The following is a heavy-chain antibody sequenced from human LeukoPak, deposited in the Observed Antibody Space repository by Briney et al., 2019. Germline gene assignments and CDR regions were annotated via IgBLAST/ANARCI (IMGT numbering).Heavy chain of an antibody. CDR2: ISAYNGNT. J-gene: IGHJ4*02. CDR1: GYTFTIYG. V-gene: IGHV1-18*01. CDR3: ATVLADMKTKPQKAAAVYSLDY. D-gene: IGHD6-13*01. Sequence: ASVKVSCKASGYTFTIYGISWVRQAPGQGLEWMGWISAYNGNTNYAQKLQGRVTMTTDTSTSTAYMELRSLRSDDTAVYYCATVLADMKTKPQKAAAVYSLDYWGPGTLVTVSS.